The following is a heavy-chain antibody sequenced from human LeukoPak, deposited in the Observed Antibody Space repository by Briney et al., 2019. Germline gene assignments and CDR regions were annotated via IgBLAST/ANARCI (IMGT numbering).Heavy chain of an antibody. CDR3: ARLPVPINDFGDYFDY. J-gene: IGHJ4*02. Sequence: GGSLRLSCEASGFTFNNYWTHWVRQGPGKGLVWVARISGDGKSTTYADSVKGRFTISRDNSRNTMYLQVNSLRAEDTALYFCARLPVPINDFGDYFDYWGQGILVTVSS. V-gene: IGHV3-74*01. CDR2: ISGDGKST. D-gene: IGHD3/OR15-3a*01. CDR1: GFTFNNYW.